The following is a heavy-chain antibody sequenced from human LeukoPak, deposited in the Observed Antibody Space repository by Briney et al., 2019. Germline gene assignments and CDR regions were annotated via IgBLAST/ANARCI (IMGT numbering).Heavy chain of an antibody. V-gene: IGHV4-61*01. CDR3: ARRGGRGSSYWFDP. J-gene: IGHJ5*02. D-gene: IGHD1-26*01. CDR2: VYYTGST. CDR1: GVSASSGSYY. Sequence: SETLSLTCTVSGVSASSGSYYWSWIRQPPGKGLEWIGYVYYTGSTNYNPSVRSRVTMSVDTSKNQFSLRLSSVTAADTAVYYCARRGGRGSSYWFDPWGQGTLVTVSS.